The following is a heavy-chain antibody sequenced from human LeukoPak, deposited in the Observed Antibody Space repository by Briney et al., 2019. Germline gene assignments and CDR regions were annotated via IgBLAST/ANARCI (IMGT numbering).Heavy chain of an antibody. D-gene: IGHD2-15*01. CDR3: AKGAWPVVVVAVHFDY. Sequence: QPGRSLRLSCAASGFTFSSYGMHWVRQAPGKGLEWVAVISYDGSNKYYADSVKGRFTISRDNSKNTLYLQMNSLRAEDTAVYYCAKGAWPVVVVAVHFDYWGQGTLVTVSS. CDR2: ISYDGSNK. CDR1: GFTFSSYG. J-gene: IGHJ4*02. V-gene: IGHV3-30*18.